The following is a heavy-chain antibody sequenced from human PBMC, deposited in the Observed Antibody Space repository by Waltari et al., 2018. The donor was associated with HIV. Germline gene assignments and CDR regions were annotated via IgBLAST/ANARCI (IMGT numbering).Heavy chain of an antibody. V-gene: IGHV3-7*01. CDR2: IKRDGTEE. CDR3: ARAGRGWDHWFFDL. CDR1: AFTFDSYW. D-gene: IGHD6-19*01. Sequence: VRLVESGGALVQRGGSLRLSCAASAFTFDSYWMNWVRQAPGKGLEWVATIKRDGTEEYSADSVKGRFTISRDNAENALYLQMNSLRVEDTAVYYCARAGRGWDHWFFDLWGRGTLVTVSS. J-gene: IGHJ2*01.